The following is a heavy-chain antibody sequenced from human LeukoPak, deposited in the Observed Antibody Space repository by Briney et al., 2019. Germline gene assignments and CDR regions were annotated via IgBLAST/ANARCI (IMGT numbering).Heavy chain of an antibody. Sequence: SVKVSCKASGGTFSSYAISWVRQAPGQGLGWMGRIIPILGIANYAQEFQGRVTITADKSTSTAYMELSSLRSEDTAVYYCARERGYDSSGYYDYWGQGTLVTVSS. V-gene: IGHV1-69*04. CDR2: IIPILGIA. CDR1: GGTFSSYA. J-gene: IGHJ4*02. D-gene: IGHD3-22*01. CDR3: ARERGYDSSGYYDY.